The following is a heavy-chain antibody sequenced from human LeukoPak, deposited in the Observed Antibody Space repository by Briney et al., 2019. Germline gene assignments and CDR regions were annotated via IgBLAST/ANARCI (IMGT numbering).Heavy chain of an antibody. CDR1: GFAFSNCW. CDR3: ATSHDSAAND. Sequence: GGSLRLSCAASGFAFSNCWMSWVRQAPGKGLEWLANIRGDGGLKFYVDSVKGRFTISRDNAKNSLYLQLSGLRVEDSAVYYCATSHDSAANDWGQGTLVTVSS. V-gene: IGHV3-7*01. D-gene: IGHD3-22*01. J-gene: IGHJ4*02. CDR2: IRGDGGLK.